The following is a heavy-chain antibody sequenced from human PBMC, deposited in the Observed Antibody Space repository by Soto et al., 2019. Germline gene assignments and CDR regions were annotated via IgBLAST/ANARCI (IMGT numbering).Heavy chain of an antibody. CDR3: AGRLTTAASLDY. CDR2: VHGGGST. V-gene: IGHV3-53*01. CDR1: GFTVSNNH. Sequence: VPLVESGGGLIQPGGSLRLSCAASGFTVSNNHMTWVRQAAGKGLELVSFVHGGGSTSYADSVKGRFTISRDNSKTTLYLQMASLRAEDAAIYYCAGRLTTAASLDYWGRGTLVTVSS. J-gene: IGHJ4*02. D-gene: IGHD3-16*01.